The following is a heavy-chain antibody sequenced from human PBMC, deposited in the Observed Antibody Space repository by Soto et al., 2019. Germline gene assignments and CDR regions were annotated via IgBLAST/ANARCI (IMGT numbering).Heavy chain of an antibody. D-gene: IGHD2-2*01. J-gene: IGHJ4*02. V-gene: IGHV1-18*01. CDR3: AREVILVPAAIRTATSWNDYFDY. CDR2: ISAYNGNT. Sequence: QVQLVQSGAEVKKPGASVKVSCKASGYTFTSYGISWVRQAPGQGLEWMGWISAYNGNTNYAQKLQGRVTMTTDTSTSTAHMELRSLRSDDTAVYYCAREVILVPAAIRTATSWNDYFDYWGQGTLVTVSS. CDR1: GYTFTSYG.